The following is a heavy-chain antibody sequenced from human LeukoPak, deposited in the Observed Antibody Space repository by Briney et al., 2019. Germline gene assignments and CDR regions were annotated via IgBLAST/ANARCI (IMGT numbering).Heavy chain of an antibody. Sequence: ASVKVSCKASGYTFTSYYMHWVRQAPGQGLEWMGIINPSGGSTSYAQKFQGRVTMTRDTSTSTVYMELSSLRSEDTAVYYCAKIYYYDNSGDLKPPDGGNSWGQGTLVTVSS. CDR2: INPSGGST. D-gene: IGHD3-22*01. CDR3: AKIYYYDNSGDLKPPDGGNS. CDR1: GYTFTSYY. J-gene: IGHJ4*02. V-gene: IGHV1-46*01.